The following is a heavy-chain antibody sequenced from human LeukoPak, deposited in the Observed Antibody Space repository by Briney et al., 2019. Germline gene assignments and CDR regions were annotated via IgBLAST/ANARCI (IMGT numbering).Heavy chain of an antibody. CDR2: IYHSGST. D-gene: IGHD3-10*01. J-gene: IGHJ4*02. CDR1: GYSISSGYY. CDR3: ARWSGTLTAADY. Sequence: SETLSLTCTVSGYSISSGYYWGWIRQPPGKGLEWIGSIYHSGSTYYNPSLKSRVTISVDTSKNQFSLKLSSVTAADTAVYYCARWSGTLTAADYWGQGTLVTVSS. V-gene: IGHV4-38-2*02.